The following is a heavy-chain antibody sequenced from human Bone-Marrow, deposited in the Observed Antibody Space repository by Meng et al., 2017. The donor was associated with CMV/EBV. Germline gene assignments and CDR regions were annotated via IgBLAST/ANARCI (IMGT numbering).Heavy chain of an antibody. D-gene: IGHD2-2*01. CDR2: ISSSSSYI. Sequence: GESLKISCAASGFTFSSYSMNWVRQAPGKGLEWVSSISSSSSYIYYADSVKGRFTISRDNAKNSLYLQMNSLRAEDTAVYYCARDADIVVVPAYFDYWGQGPLVTGSS. V-gene: IGHV3-21*01. CDR3: ARDADIVVVPAYFDY. J-gene: IGHJ4*02. CDR1: GFTFSSYS.